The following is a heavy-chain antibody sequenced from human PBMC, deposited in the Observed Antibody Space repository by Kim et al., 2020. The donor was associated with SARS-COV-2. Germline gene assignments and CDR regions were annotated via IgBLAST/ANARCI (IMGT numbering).Heavy chain of an antibody. CDR3: ASARNYYDSRGIFDY. V-gene: IGHV3-30*03. D-gene: IGHD3-22*01. Sequence: ADSVKGRLPSTRDNSKNTLYLQTDSLRAEDTAVYYCASARNYYDSRGIFDYWGQGTLVTVSS. J-gene: IGHJ4*02.